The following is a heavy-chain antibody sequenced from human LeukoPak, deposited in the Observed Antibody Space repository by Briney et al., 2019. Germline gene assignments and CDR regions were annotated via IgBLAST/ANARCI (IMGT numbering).Heavy chain of an antibody. V-gene: IGHV3-21*01. D-gene: IGHD1/OR15-1a*01. CDR2: IDTGGNYI. J-gene: IGHJ3*01. CDR3: ASRNKKYWEHYDGFDV. CDR1: GFSFSTYS. Sequence: GGSLRLSCAASGFSFSTYSMNWVRQAPGKGLEWVSSIDTGGNYIYYAASVKGRFTIFRDNAKNSLYLQLNSLRGEDTAVYYCASRNKKYWEHYDGFDVWGQGTMVTVSS.